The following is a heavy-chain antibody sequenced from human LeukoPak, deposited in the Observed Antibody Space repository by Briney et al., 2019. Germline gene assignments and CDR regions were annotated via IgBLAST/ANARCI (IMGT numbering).Heavy chain of an antibody. V-gene: IGHV3-15*01. CDR2: IKSKTDGGTT. J-gene: IGHJ4*02. CDR1: GFTFRDAW. CDR3: TADMPASSRAADY. Sequence: GGSLRLSCAASGFTFRDAWMSWVRQAPGMGLEWVGRIKSKTDGGTTDYSAPVKGRFTISRDDSKNTLYLQINSLKTEDTAVYYCTADMPASSRAADYWGQGTLVTVSS. D-gene: IGHD2-15*01.